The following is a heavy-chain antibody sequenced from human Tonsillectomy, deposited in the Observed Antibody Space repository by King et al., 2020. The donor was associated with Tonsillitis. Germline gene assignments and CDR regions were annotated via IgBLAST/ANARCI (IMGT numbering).Heavy chain of an antibody. Sequence: HVQLQESGPGLVKPSETLSLTCSVSGGSISDDYWSWIRQPPGKGLEYIGYIYYTGFANHNPSLKSRATISLDTSKNQFSLRLRSVTAADTAVYYCARGGWLDPWGQGTLVTVSS. CDR2: IYYTGFA. CDR1: GGSISDDY. V-gene: IGHV4-59*01. CDR3: ARGGWLDP. J-gene: IGHJ5*02.